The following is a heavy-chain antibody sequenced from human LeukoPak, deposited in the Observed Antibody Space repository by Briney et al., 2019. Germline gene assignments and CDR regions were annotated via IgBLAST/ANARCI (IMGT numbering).Heavy chain of an antibody. CDR2: IIPILGIA. V-gene: IGHV1-69*04. Sequence: GASVTVSCKASGGTFSSYAISWVRQAPGRGLEWMGRIIPILGIANYAQKFQGRVTITADKSTSTAYMELSSLRSEDTAVYYCARGGGYDSSGADYWGQGTLVTVSS. CDR1: GGTFSSYA. D-gene: IGHD3-22*01. J-gene: IGHJ4*02. CDR3: ARGGGYDSSGADY.